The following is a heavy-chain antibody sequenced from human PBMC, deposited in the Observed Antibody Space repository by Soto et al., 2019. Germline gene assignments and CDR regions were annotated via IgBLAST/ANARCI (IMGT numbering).Heavy chain of an antibody. CDR1: GYTFTGYY. J-gene: IGHJ3*02. V-gene: IGHV1-2*04. CDR2: INPNSGGT. CDR3: ARTDDYGDYLDAFDI. Sequence: ASVKVSCKASGYTFTGYYMHWVRQAPGQGLEWMGWINPNSGGTNYAQKFQGWVTMTRDTSISTAYMELSRLRSDDTAVYYCARTDDYGDYLDAFDIWGQGTMVTGS. D-gene: IGHD4-17*01.